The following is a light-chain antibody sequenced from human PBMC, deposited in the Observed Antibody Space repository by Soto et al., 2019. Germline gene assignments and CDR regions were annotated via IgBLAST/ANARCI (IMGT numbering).Light chain of an antibody. V-gene: IGKV3-20*01. CDR2: GAS. J-gene: IGKJ1*01. CDR1: QSVSSSY. Sequence: ETVLTQSPGTLSLSPGERATLSCRASQSVSSSYLAWYQQKPGQAPRLLIYGASSRATGIPDRFSGSGSGTDLTLTISRLEPEDFAVYYCLQDYNYPRTFGQGTKVEIK. CDR3: LQDYNYPRT.